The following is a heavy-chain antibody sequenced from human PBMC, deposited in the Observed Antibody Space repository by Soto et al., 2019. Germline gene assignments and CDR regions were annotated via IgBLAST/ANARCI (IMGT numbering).Heavy chain of an antibody. D-gene: IGHD3-3*01. V-gene: IGHV3-33*01. Sequence: GGSLRLSCAASGFTFSSYGMHWVRQAPGKGLEWVAVIWYDGSNKYYADSVKGRFTISRDNSKNTLSLQMNSLRAEDTAVYFCARSLSYITTARYYYGMDVWGQGDTVTVSS. CDR1: GFTFSSYG. CDR3: ARSLSYITTARYYYGMDV. J-gene: IGHJ6*02. CDR2: IWYDGSNK.